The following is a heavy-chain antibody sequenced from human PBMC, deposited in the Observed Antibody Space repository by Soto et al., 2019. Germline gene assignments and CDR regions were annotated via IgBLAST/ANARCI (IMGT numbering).Heavy chain of an antibody. CDR3: ARGHPFRQYHAWFDP. D-gene: IGHD2-2*01. CDR2: VYYNGNT. J-gene: IGHJ5*02. Sequence: QVQLQESGPGLVKSSETLSLTCNVSGGSVSSGTNYWSWIRQLPGKELEWIGYVYYNGNTNYNPSLKSRVTISVDTSKNQFSLKLRSVTAADTAVYYCARGHPFRQYHAWFDPWGQGTLVTVSS. CDR1: GGSVSSGTNY. V-gene: IGHV4-61*01.